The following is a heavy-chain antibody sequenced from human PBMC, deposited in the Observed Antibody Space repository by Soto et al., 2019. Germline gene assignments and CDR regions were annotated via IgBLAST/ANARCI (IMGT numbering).Heavy chain of an antibody. D-gene: IGHD4-17*01. CDR1: GGSFSGYY. Sequence: QVQLQQWGAGLLKPSETLSLTCAVYGGSFSGYYWSWIRQPPGKGLEWIGEINHSGSTNYNPSLRSRVTISVDTSKNQFSLKLSSVTAADTAVDYCARVPRGGDYYYYYYMDVWGKGTTVTVSS. CDR2: INHSGST. J-gene: IGHJ6*03. CDR3: ARVPRGGDYYYYYYMDV. V-gene: IGHV4-34*01.